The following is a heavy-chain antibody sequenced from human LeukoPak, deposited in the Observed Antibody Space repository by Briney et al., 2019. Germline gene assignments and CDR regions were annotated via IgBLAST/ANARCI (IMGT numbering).Heavy chain of an antibody. V-gene: IGHV4-34*01. J-gene: IGHJ6*04. CDR2: INHSGST. CDR3: ARWSGGSGSYHLGNYGMDV. Sequence: SETLSLTCAVYGGSFSGYYWGWIRQPPGKGLEWIGEINHSGSTNYNPSLKSRVTISVDTSKNQFSLKLSSVTAADTAVYYCARWSGGSGSYHLGNYGMDVWGKGTTVTVSS. D-gene: IGHD3-10*01. CDR1: GGSFSGYY.